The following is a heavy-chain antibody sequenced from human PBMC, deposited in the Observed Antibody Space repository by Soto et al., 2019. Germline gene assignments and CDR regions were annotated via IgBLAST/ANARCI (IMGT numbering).Heavy chain of an antibody. D-gene: IGHD3-9*01. Sequence: SETLSLTCTVSGRSMSGYYWSWIRQPAGERLEWIGRIYTSGTTDFNPSLKGRVTMSVDTSKNQFSLKLTSVTAADTALYYCAREDYYDTGYYVVWGQGTQVT. CDR3: AREDYYDTGYYVV. J-gene: IGHJ4*02. CDR2: IYTSGTT. CDR1: GRSMSGYY. V-gene: IGHV4-4*07.